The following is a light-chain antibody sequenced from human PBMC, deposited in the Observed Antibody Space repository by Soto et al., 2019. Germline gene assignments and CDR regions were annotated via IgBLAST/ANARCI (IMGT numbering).Light chain of an antibody. CDR3: SSYTISSTLV. V-gene: IGLV2-14*03. CDR2: DVS. J-gene: IGLJ2*01. CDR1: SSDVGGYNY. Sequence: QAVVTQPASVSGSPGQSITISCTGTSSDVGGYNYVSWYQQHPGKAPKLMIYDVSNRPSGVSNRFSGSKSGNTASLTISGLQAEDEADYYCSSYTISSTLVFGGGTKVTVL.